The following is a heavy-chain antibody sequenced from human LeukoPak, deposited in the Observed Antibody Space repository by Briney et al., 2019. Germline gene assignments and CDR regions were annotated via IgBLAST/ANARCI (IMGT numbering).Heavy chain of an antibody. CDR3: AKDVYYDSSGYYSH. J-gene: IGHJ4*02. CDR2: ISWDGGST. V-gene: IGHV3-43D*03. Sequence: GGSLRLSCAASGFTFDDYAMHWVRRAPGEGVEWVSLISWDGGSTYYADSVKGRFTISRDNSKNSLYLQMNSLRAEDTALYYCAKDVYYDSSGYYSHWGQGTLVTVSS. CDR1: GFTFDDYA. D-gene: IGHD3-22*01.